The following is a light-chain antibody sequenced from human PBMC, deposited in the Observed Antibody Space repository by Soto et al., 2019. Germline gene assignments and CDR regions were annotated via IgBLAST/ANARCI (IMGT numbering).Light chain of an antibody. J-gene: IGKJ5*01. Sequence: EIVLTQSPGTLSLSPGERATLSCRASQSVSNNYLAWYQQRPGQAPRLLIYDTYTRATGIPARFSASGSGTEFTLTISSLQSEDFAVYYCQQYKNWPPITFGQGTRLEIK. CDR1: QSVSNN. CDR2: DTY. V-gene: IGKV3-15*01. CDR3: QQYKNWPPIT.